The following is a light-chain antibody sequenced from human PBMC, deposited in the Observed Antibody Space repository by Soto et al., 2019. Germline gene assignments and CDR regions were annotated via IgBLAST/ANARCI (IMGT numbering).Light chain of an antibody. CDR1: NIETKS. J-gene: IGLJ3*02. CDR2: YDT. Sequence: SYELTQPPSVSVAPGKTASITCGGNNIETKSVNWYQQKPGQAPVLVIYYDTDRPSGIPERFSGSNSGNTATLTISRVEAGDEADYYCQVWDSSSDHRGVVFGGGTKLTVL. V-gene: IGLV3-21*04. CDR3: QVWDSSSDHRGVV.